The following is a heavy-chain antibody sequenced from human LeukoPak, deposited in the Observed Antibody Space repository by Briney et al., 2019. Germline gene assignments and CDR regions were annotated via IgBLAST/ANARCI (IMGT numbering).Heavy chain of an antibody. CDR1: GRTFTEYY. D-gene: IGHD2-8*01. V-gene: IGHV3-11*04. CDR3: AREWSAFDI. CDR2: IGGTAGNT. J-gene: IGHJ3*02. Sequence: GGSLRLSCAASGRTFTEYYMHWIHQAPGKGLEWVSFIGGTAGNTYYADSVKGRFTISRDNAKNSLYLQMNSLRAEDTAVYYCAREWSAFDIWGQGTMVTVSS.